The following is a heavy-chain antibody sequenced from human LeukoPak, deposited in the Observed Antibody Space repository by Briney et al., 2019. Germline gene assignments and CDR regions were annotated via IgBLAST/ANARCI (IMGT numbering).Heavy chain of an antibody. CDR2: ITCSGGNT. V-gene: IGHV3-23*01. D-gene: IGHD2-15*01. Sequence: GGSLRLSCAASGFTVSSYGMSWVRQAPGKGLEWVSAITCSGGNTYYADSVKGRFTISRDNSKNTLYLQMNSLRAEDKAAYDCAKGFVVVVSATQSSWFDPWGQGTLVTVS. CDR1: GFTVSSYG. J-gene: IGHJ5*02. CDR3: AKGFVVVVSATQSSWFDP.